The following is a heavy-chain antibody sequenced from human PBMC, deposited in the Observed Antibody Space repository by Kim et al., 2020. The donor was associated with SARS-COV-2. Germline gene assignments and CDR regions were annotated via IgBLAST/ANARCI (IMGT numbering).Heavy chain of an antibody. Sequence: GGSLRLSCAASGFSFTRYYMHWVRQAPGRGLVWVSRTNNVGTTATYADSVKGRFTISRDNAKNTLYLQANSLRVEDTAVYYCVIGDYTSMTSWGQGTLVTVSS. CDR1: GFSFTRYY. V-gene: IGHV3-74*03. D-gene: IGHD2-2*02. CDR3: VIGDYTSMTS. CDR2: TNNVGTTA. J-gene: IGHJ1*01.